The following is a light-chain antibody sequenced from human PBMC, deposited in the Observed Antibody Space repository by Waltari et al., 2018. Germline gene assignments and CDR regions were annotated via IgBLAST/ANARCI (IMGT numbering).Light chain of an antibody. V-gene: IGLV2-8*01. Sequence: QPALTQPPSASGSPGQSVTISCAGTSGDIGTYNYVYWYQHHPGKVPRVMIYEVNKRPSGVPDRFSGSKSGDTASLTVSGLQPEDEAEYFCSTYGGANNLLFGGGTKVTVL. CDR2: EVN. CDR3: STYGGANNLL. J-gene: IGLJ2*01. CDR1: SGDIGTYNY.